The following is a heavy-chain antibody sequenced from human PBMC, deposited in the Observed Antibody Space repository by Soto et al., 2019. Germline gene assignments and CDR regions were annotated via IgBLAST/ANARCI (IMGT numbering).Heavy chain of an antibody. CDR1: GFTFSSYA. J-gene: IGHJ3*02. V-gene: IGHV3-23*01. CDR3: AKDRGVVVSATFDI. CDR2: ISGSGGST. Sequence: EVQLLESGGGLVQPGGSLRLSCEASGFTFSSYAMIWVRQDPGKGLAWVSAISGSGGSTYYADSVKGRFTISRDNSKNTLDLQMNSLRAEDTAVYYCAKDRGVVVSATFDIWGQGTMVTVSS. D-gene: IGHD2-15*01.